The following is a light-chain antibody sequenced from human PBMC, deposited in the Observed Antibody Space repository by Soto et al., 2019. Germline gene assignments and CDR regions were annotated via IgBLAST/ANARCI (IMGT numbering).Light chain of an antibody. CDR2: EVS. J-gene: IGLJ2*01. V-gene: IGLV2-18*02. Sequence: QSALTQPPSVSGSPGQSVTISCTGTSSDVGSYNLVSWYQQHPGKAPRLLILEVSNRPSGVPDRFSGSKSGNTASLTISGLQAEDEADYHCSSYTTSTTAFVLFGGGTKLTVL. CDR1: SSDVGSYNL. CDR3: SSYTTSTTAFVL.